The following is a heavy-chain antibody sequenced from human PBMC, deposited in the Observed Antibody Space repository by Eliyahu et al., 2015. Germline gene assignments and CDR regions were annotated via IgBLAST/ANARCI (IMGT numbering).Heavy chain of an antibody. J-gene: IGHJ4*01. Sequence: QVQVQQWGAGLLKPSETLSLTCAVYGGSFSDYSWTWIRQPPGKGLEWIGEINHSGXTNYNPSVKSRITISIDTSKNQLSLKMSSVTAADTAVYFCARVNNCSGGNCFSYYLDYWGHGSLVTVSS. CDR3: ARVNNCSGGNCFSYYLDY. V-gene: IGHV4-34*01. CDR1: GGSFSDYS. D-gene: IGHD2-15*01. CDR2: INHSGXT.